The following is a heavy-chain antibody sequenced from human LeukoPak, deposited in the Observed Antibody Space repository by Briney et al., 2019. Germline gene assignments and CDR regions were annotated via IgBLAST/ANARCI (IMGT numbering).Heavy chain of an antibody. J-gene: IGHJ6*03. V-gene: IGHV6-1*01. CDR2: TYYRSKWYN. D-gene: IGHD3-9*01. Sequence: SQTLSLTCAISGDSVSSNSAAWNWIRQSPSRGLEWLGRTYYRSKWYNDYAVSVKSRITINPDTSKNQFSLQLNSVTPEDTAVYYCARGSRDIRYYYYYYMDVWGKGTTVTVSS. CDR1: GDSVSSNSAA. CDR3: ARGSRDIRYYYYYYMDV.